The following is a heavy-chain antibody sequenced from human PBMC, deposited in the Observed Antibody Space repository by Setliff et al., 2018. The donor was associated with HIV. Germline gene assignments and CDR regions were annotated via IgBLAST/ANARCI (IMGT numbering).Heavy chain of an antibody. CDR3: AKGVKYLGP. V-gene: IGHV3-53*01. J-gene: IGHJ5*02. CDR1: GFAVSNNY. D-gene: IGHD2-2*02. CDR2: MNSGGTT. Sequence: LRLSCAASGFAVSNNYLTWVRQAPGKGLEWVAVMNSGGTTYYGDSVQGRFTISRDNSINIVYLHMNSLIAEDTAVYYCAKGVKYLGPWGQGTLVTVSS.